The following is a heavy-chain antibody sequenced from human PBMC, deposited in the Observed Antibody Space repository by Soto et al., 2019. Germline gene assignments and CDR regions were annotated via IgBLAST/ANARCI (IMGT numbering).Heavy chain of an antibody. J-gene: IGHJ5*02. Sequence: QVQVQESGPGLVEPSQTLSLTCSVSGGSINSDDHYWTWIRQPPGKGLEWIGSIYYSGTTNYNPSLKSRITVSIDTSKNQFSLNLTSVTAADTALYYCATQRRGGYWFAPWGQGTPVTVSS. CDR3: ATQRRGGYWFAP. V-gene: IGHV4-30-4*01. CDR2: IYYSGTT. CDR1: GGSINSDDHY.